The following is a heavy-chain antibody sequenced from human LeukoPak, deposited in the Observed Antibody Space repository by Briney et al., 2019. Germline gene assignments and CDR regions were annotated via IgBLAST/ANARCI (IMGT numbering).Heavy chain of an antibody. CDR3: AKDRLPYSYYYYGMDV. V-gene: IGHV3-30*18. D-gene: IGHD4-11*01. J-gene: IGHJ6*02. CDR1: GFTFSSYG. CDR2: ISYDGSNK. Sequence: GGSLRLSCAAPGFTFSSYGMHWVRQAPGKGLEWVAVISYDGSNKYYADSVKGRFTISRDNSKNTLNLQMNSLRAEDTAVYYCAKDRLPYSYYYYGMDVWGQGTTVTVSS.